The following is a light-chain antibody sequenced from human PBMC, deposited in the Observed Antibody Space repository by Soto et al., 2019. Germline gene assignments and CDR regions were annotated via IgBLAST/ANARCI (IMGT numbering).Light chain of an antibody. CDR1: QSVSSSY. V-gene: IGKV3D-20*01. CDR3: QQYGSSPIT. Sequence: EIVVTQSPATLSVSQGERATLSCGASQSVSSSYVAWYQHRPGLAPRLLIHDASSRATGIPDRFSGTKSGTDFTLTIRRLEPEDAAVYYCQQYGSSPITFGQGTRLEIK. CDR2: DAS. J-gene: IGKJ5*01.